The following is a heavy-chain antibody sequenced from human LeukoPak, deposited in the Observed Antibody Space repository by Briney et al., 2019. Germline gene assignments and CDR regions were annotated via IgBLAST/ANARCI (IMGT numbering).Heavy chain of an antibody. Sequence: SETLSLTCTVPGDSNSSYYFNWIRQTPGKGLEWIGFIHNSGYTNYNPSLKSRVTMSMDTSKNQFSLKLSSVTAADTAVYYCVRYGVDYNWAQAFDVWGQGTMVTVSS. J-gene: IGHJ3*01. D-gene: IGHD1-1*01. CDR2: IHNSGYT. CDR3: VRYGVDYNWAQAFDV. CDR1: GDSNSSYY. V-gene: IGHV4-59*01.